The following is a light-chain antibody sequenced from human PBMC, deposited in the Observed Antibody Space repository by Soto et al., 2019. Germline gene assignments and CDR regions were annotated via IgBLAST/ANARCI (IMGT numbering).Light chain of an antibody. CDR1: NSNIGAGYP. V-gene: IGLV1-40*01. J-gene: IGLJ3*02. CDR2: ADT. CDR3: AAWDDSLSGWV. Sequence: QSVLTQPPSVTGAPGQRVTISCTGSNSNIGAGYPVHWYQQFPGAAPKLLIYADTHRPSGVPDRFSGSKSGTSASLAITGLQAEDEADYYCAAWDDSLSGWVFGGGTKLTVL.